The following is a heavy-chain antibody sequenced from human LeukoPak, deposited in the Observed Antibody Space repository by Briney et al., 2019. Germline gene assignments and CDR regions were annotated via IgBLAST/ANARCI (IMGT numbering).Heavy chain of an antibody. V-gene: IGHV3-21*01. CDR3: ARGTCSSTSCPLFDF. CDR2: ISSSSSYI. D-gene: IGHD2-2*01. J-gene: IGHJ4*02. CDR1: GFTFSSYS. Sequence: GGSLRLSCAASGFTFSSYSMNWVRQAPGKGLEWVSSISSSSSYIYYADSVKGRFTISRDNAKNSLYLQMNSLTAEDTAVYYCARGTCSSTSCPLFDFWGQGTLATVSS.